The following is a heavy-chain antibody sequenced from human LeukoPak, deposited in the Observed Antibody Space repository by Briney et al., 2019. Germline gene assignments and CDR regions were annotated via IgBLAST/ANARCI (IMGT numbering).Heavy chain of an antibody. Sequence: SETLSLTCTVSGDSISSSSYLWGWIRQPPGEALEWIGSISYSGTTYHNPSPKSRITISVDTSKNQFSLKLNSVTAADTAVYYCARRRGYCSAGSCFFDYWGQGTLVTVSS. V-gene: IGHV4-39*01. CDR2: ISYSGTT. D-gene: IGHD2-15*01. J-gene: IGHJ4*02. CDR3: ARRRGYCSAGSCFFDY. CDR1: GDSISSSSYL.